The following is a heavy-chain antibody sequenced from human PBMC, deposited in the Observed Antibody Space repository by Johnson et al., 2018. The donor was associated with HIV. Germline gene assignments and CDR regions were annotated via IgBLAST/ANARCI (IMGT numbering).Heavy chain of an antibody. CDR1: GFTFDDYD. V-gene: IGHV3-20*04. CDR2: INWNGGST. CDR3: AIPTGAAAGAFDI. J-gene: IGHJ3*02. D-gene: IGHD6-13*01. Sequence: VQLVESGGGVVRPGGSLRLSCAASGFTFDDYDMSWVRQAPGKGLEWVSGINWNGGSTGYADSVKGRFTISRDNAKNSLYLQMNRLRAEDTAVYSCAIPTGAAAGAFDIWGQGTMVTVSS.